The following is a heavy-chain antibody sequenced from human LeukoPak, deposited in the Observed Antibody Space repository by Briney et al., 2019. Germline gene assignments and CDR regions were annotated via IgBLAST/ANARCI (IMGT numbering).Heavy chain of an antibody. CDR3: AKDAWTYYYDSSGYYDY. J-gene: IGHJ4*02. V-gene: IGHV3-23*01. Sequence: GGSLRLSCAASGFTFSSYAMSWVRQAPGKGLEWVSAISGSGGSTYYADSVKGRFTISRDNSKNTLYLQMNSLRAEDTAVYYCAKDAWTYYYDSSGYYDYWGQGTLVTVSS. D-gene: IGHD3-22*01. CDR2: ISGSGGST. CDR1: GFTFSSYA.